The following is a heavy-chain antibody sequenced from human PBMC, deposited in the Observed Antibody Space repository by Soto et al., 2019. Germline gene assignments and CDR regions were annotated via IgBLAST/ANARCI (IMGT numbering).Heavy chain of an antibody. CDR3: AKNPVRVVASNLDY. CDR1: GFTFSSYA. J-gene: IGHJ4*02. V-gene: IGHV3-23*01. CDR2: ISGSGGST. D-gene: IGHD2-15*01. Sequence: GGSLRLSCAASGFTFSSYAMSWVRLAPGKGLEWVSAISGSGGSTYYADSVKGRFTISRDNSKNTLYLQMNSLRAEDTAVYYCAKNPVRVVASNLDYWGQGTLVTVSS.